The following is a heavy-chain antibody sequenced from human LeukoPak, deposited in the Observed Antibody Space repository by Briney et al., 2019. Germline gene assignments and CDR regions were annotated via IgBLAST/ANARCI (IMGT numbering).Heavy chain of an antibody. CDR1: GYTFTSYY. D-gene: IGHD3-3*01. J-gene: IGHJ5*02. CDR3: ARGPRFGVVIPSERFDP. CDR2: INPSGGST. V-gene: IGHV1-46*01. Sequence: ASVKVSCKASGYTFTSYYMHWVRQAPGQGLEWMGLINPSGGSTSYAQKFQGRVTMTRDTSTSTVYMELSSLRSEDTAVYYCARGPRFGVVIPSERFDPWGQGTLVTVSS.